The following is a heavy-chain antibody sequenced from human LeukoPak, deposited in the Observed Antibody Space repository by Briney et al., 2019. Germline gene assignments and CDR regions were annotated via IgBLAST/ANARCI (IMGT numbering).Heavy chain of an antibody. Sequence: ASVKVSCKASGYAFTSYGISWVRQAPGQGLEWMGWISAYNGNTNYAQKLQGRVTITTDTSTSTAYMELRSLRSDDTAVYYCAVAAANPHYFDYWGQGTLVTVSS. CDR1: GYAFTSYG. V-gene: IGHV1-18*01. CDR2: ISAYNGNT. CDR3: AVAAANPHYFDY. D-gene: IGHD6-13*01. J-gene: IGHJ4*02.